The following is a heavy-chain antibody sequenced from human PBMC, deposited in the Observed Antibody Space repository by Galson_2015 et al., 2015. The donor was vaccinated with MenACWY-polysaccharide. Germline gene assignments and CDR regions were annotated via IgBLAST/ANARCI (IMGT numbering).Heavy chain of an antibody. J-gene: IGHJ4*02. Sequence: SLLLSFSSSFFPFFSSSLPFFFFSPGKGLEWVGFIRSKAYGGTTEYAASVKGRFTISRDDSKSTAYLQMNSLKTEDTAVYYCTRGVYYDISGFRYWGQGTLLTVSS. CDR2: IRSKAYGGTT. CDR1: FFPFFSSS. CDR3: TRGVYYDISGFRY. V-gene: IGHV3-49*03. D-gene: IGHD3-22*01.